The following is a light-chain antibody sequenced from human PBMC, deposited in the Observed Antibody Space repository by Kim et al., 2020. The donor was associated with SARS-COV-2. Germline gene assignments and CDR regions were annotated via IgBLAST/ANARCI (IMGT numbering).Light chain of an antibody. V-gene: IGLV2-18*02. CDR1: SSDIGSYDR. J-gene: IGLJ2*01. CDR3: SSYTSSSAYFV. CDR2: EVS. Sequence: QSVTISCTGTSSDIGSYDRVSWYQQPPGKVPKFVIYEVSNRPSGVPDRFSGSKSGNTASLTISGLQAEDEADYYCSSYTSSSAYFVFGGGTQLTVL.